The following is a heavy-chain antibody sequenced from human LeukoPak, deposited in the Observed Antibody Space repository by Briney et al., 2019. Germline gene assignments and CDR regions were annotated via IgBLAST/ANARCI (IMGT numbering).Heavy chain of an antibody. CDR1: AYTFTGYY. CDR3: ARKDYFEY. CDR2: INPNSGGT. Sequence: GASVKVSCKASAYTFTGYYMHWVRQAPGQGLEWRGWINPNSGGTNYAQKFQVRVTMTRDTSISTAYMELSRLTSDTAAKYYCARKDYFEYWGQGTLVTVSS. J-gene: IGHJ4*02. V-gene: IGHV1-2*02.